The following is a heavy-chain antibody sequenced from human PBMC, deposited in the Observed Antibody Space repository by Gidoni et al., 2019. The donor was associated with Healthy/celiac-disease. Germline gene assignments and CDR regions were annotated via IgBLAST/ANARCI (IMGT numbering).Heavy chain of an antibody. CDR1: GGSFSGYY. CDR3: ARGRRDLPRIAAAGTNFDY. V-gene: IGHV4-34*01. CDR2: INHSGST. Sequence: QVQLQQWGAGLLKPSETLSLTCAVYGGSFSGYYWSWIRQPPGKGLEWIGEINHSGSTNYNPSLKSRVTISVDTSKNQFSLKLSSVTAADTAVYYCARGRRDLPRIAAAGTNFDYWGQGTLVTVSS. D-gene: IGHD6-13*01. J-gene: IGHJ4*02.